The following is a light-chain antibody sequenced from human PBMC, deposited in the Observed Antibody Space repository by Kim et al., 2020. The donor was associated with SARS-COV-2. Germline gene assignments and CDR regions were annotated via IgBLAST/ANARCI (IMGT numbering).Light chain of an antibody. CDR3: NSRDSSGNHLWV. V-gene: IGLV3-19*01. CDR1: SLRSYY. Sequence: LGQTVRITCQGDSLRSYYAIWYQQKPGQAPVLVIYGKNNRPSGIPDRFSGSSSGNTASLTITGAQAEDEADYYCNSRDSSGNHLWVFGGGTQLTVL. CDR2: GKN. J-gene: IGLJ3*02.